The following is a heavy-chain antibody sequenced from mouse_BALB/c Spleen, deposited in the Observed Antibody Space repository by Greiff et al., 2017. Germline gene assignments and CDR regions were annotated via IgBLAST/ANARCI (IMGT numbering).Heavy chain of an antibody. CDR1: GYSFTGYY. CDR2: INPYNGAT. Sequence: VQLQQSGPELVKPGASVKISCKASGYSFTGYYMHWVKQSHVKSLEWIGRINPYNGATSYNQNFKDKASLTVDKSSSTAYMELHSLTSEDSAVYYCARSSRATGYAMDYWGQGTSVTVSS. CDR3: ARSSRATGYAMDY. J-gene: IGHJ4*01. V-gene: IGHV1-31*01. D-gene: IGHD3-1*01.